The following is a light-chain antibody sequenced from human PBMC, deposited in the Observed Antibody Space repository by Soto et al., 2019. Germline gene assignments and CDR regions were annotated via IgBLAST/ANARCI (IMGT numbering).Light chain of an antibody. V-gene: IGKV3-20*01. Sequence: VLTQSPGTLSLSPGERATLSCRANQNLGDGRLAWYQQKPGQPPTLLIYDASTRATGIPDRFSGSGSGTDCTLTISRLEPEDFAVYYCQEHASIFGQGTRLEI. CDR2: DAS. CDR1: QNLGDGR. CDR3: QEHASI. J-gene: IGKJ5*01.